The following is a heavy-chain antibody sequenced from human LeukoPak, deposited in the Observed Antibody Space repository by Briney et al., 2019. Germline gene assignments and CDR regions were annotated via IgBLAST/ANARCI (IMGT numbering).Heavy chain of an antibody. D-gene: IGHD6-13*01. V-gene: IGHV4-30-2*01. Sequence: SQTLSLTCTVSGGSISSGGYYWSWIRQPPGKGLEWIGYIYHSGSTYYNPSLKSRVTISVDRSKNQFSLKLSSVTAADTAVYYCARRGIAATFDYWGQGTLVTVSS. CDR1: GGSISSGGYY. CDR3: ARRGIAATFDY. J-gene: IGHJ4*02. CDR2: IYHSGST.